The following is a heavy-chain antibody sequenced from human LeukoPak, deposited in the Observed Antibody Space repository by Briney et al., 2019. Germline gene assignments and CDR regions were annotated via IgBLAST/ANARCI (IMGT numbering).Heavy chain of an antibody. D-gene: IGHD1-26*01. Sequence: GGSLRLSCAASGFTFSSYWMSWVRQAPGEGLEWVANIKQDGSEKYYVHSVKGRFTISRDNAKNTPYLQMNSLRAEDTAVYYCARRRYSGSAQHFDYWGQGTLVTVSS. J-gene: IGHJ4*02. CDR1: GFTFSSYW. CDR3: ARRRYSGSAQHFDY. CDR2: IKQDGSEK. V-gene: IGHV3-7*01.